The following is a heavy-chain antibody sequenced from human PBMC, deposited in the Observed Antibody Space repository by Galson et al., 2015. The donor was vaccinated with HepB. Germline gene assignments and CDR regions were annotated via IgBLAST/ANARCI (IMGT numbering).Heavy chain of an antibody. CDR2: IYSDGST. CDR1: GFTVSSNY. J-gene: IGHJ6*02. CDR3: AKVGAGASYYYYAMDV. D-gene: IGHD4/OR15-4a*01. V-gene: IGHV3-53*01. Sequence: SLRLSCAASGFTVSSNYMSWVRQAPGKGLEWVSIIYSDGSTYYADSVRGRFTISRDNSKNTLYLQMNSLRAENTAIFYCAKVGAGASYYYYAMDVWGQGTTVTVSS.